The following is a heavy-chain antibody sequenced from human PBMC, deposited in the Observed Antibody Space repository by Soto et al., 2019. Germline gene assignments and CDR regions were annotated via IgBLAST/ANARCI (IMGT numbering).Heavy chain of an antibody. J-gene: IGHJ5*02. V-gene: IGHV1-69*13. CDR3: ARGGGVDIVLKTSRKTSGPPNWFDP. CDR1: GGTFSSYA. Sequence: ASVKVSCKASGGTFSSYAISWVRQAPGQGLEWMGGIIPIFGTANYAQKFQGRVTITADESTSTAYMELSSLRSEDTAVYYCARGGGVDIVLKTSRKTSGPPNWFDPWGQGTLVTVSS. CDR2: IIPIFGTA. D-gene: IGHD2-8*01.